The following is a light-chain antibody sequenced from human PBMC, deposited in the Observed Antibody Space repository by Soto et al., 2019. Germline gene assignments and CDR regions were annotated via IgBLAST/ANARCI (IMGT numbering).Light chain of an antibody. J-gene: IGKJ4*01. V-gene: IGKV3D-15*01. CDR1: QSVSDN. Sequence: EIVLTQFPATLSVSPGERATLSCRASQSVSDNLAWYQQTPGQAPRLLIYGVSTMATGVPARLSGSGSGTEFTLTISSLQSEDFAVYYCQQYNNWPLTFGGGTKVEIK. CDR2: GVS. CDR3: QQYNNWPLT.